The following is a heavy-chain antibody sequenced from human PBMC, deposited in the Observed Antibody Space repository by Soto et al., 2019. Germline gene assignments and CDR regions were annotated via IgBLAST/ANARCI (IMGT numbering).Heavy chain of an antibody. V-gene: IGHV4-34*01. CDR2: INHSGST. D-gene: IGHD2-2*01. CDR1: GGSFSGYY. Sequence: QVELQQWGAGLLKPSETLSLTCAVYGGSFSGYYWSWIRQPPGKGLEWIGEINHSGSTNYNPSLKSRVTISVDTSTNQFSLQLSSVTAADTAVYYCARGSYCSSTSCLYGMDVWGQGTTVTVSS. J-gene: IGHJ6*02. CDR3: ARGSYCSSTSCLYGMDV.